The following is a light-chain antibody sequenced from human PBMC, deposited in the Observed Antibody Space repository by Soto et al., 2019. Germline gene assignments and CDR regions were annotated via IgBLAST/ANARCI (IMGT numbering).Light chain of an antibody. CDR3: QQYNSVSQT. CDR2: RAS. V-gene: IGKV1-5*03. Sequence: DIQMTQSPSTLSASVGDRVTITCRASQSISNWLAWYQQKPGKAPKLLIYRASSLEGGVPSRFSGSGSGTEFTLTISSLQPDDFATYYCQQYNSVSQTFGQGTKVEIK. CDR1: QSISNW. J-gene: IGKJ1*01.